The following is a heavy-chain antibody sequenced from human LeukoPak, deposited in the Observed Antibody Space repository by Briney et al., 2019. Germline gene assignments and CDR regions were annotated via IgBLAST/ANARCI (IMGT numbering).Heavy chain of an antibody. J-gene: IGHJ4*02. V-gene: IGHV3-30*01. CDR2: ISYDGSNK. Sequence: GGSLRLSCAASGFTFSSYAMHWVRQAPGKGLEWVAVISYDGSNKYYADSVKGRFTISRDNSKNTQYLQMNSLRAEDTAVYYCARDSTSDIVLMVYASPFDYWGQGTLVTVSS. CDR3: ARDSTSDIVLMVYASPFDY. CDR1: GFTFSSYA. D-gene: IGHD2-8*01.